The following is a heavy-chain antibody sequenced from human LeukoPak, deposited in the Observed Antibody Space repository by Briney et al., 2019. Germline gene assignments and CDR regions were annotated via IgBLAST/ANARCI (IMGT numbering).Heavy chain of an antibody. CDR2: IRYDGSDK. D-gene: IGHD6-19*01. V-gene: IGHV3-30*02. CDR1: VFTFSYYG. CDR3: ARALSSTTGWYYFDH. Sequence: GGSLRLSCAASVFTFSYYGMHWVRQAPGKGLEWVAFIRYDGSDKYYADSVKGRFTISRDNSKNTLDLHMSSLRAEDTAVYYCARALSSTTGWYYFDHWGQGTLVTVSS. J-gene: IGHJ4*02.